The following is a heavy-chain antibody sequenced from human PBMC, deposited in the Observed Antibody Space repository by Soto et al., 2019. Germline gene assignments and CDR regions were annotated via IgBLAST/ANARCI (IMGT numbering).Heavy chain of an antibody. Sequence: QVQLVESGGGVVQPGRSLRLSCAASGFSFSNYGMHWVRQAPGKGLEWVAAIWYDGVKKHHADSVKGRFTISRDNSKNTLYLQMKSLRAEDTAVYYCARDRNIVVVPAAIADYWGQGTLVTVSS. D-gene: IGHD2-2*01. V-gene: IGHV3-33*01. CDR1: GFSFSNYG. J-gene: IGHJ4*02. CDR3: ARDRNIVVVPAAIADY. CDR2: IWYDGVKK.